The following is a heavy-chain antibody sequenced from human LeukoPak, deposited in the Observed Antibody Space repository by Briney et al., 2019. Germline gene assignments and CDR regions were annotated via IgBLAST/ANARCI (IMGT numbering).Heavy chain of an antibody. CDR3: AKMFNADVYFEY. CDR2: ISAYNGNT. D-gene: IGHD2-2*01. V-gene: IGHV1-18*01. Sequence: ASVKVSCKASGYTFTSYGISWVRQAPGQGPEWMGWISAYNGNTNYAQKLQGRVTMTTDTSTSTAYMELRSLRSDDTAVYYCAKMFNADVYFEYWGQGILVTVSS. J-gene: IGHJ4*02. CDR1: GYTFTSYG.